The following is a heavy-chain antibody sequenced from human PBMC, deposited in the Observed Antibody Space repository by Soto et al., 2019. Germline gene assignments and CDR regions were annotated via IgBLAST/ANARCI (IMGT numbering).Heavy chain of an antibody. Sequence: EVQLLESGGGLVQPGGSLTLSCAASGFTFSSYAMTWVRQAPGKGLEWVSVISDSGTSIYYADSVKGRFTISRDNAKNSLYLQMNSLRAEDTAVYYCARDLFPAVVAAYYYYGMDVWGQGTTVTVSS. CDR3: ARDLFPAVVAAYYYYGMDV. CDR2: ISDSGTSI. V-gene: IGHV3-23*01. CDR1: GFTFSSYA. D-gene: IGHD2-15*01. J-gene: IGHJ6*02.